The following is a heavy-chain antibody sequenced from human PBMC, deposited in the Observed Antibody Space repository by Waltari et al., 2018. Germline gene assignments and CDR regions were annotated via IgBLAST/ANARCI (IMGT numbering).Heavy chain of an antibody. Sequence: QVQLVESGGGVVQPGRSLRLSCAASGFTFSSYAMHWVRQAPGKGLEWVAVISYDGSNKYYADSGKGRFTISRDNSKNTLYLQMNSLRAEDTAVYYCASWAPLGELSLYSYWGQGTLVTVSS. J-gene: IGHJ4*02. CDR2: ISYDGSNK. CDR3: ASWAPLGELSLYSY. V-gene: IGHV3-30*01. D-gene: IGHD3-16*02. CDR1: GFTFSSYA.